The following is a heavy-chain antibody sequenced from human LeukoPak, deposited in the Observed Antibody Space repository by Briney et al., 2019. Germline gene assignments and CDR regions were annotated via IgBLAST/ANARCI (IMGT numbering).Heavy chain of an antibody. D-gene: IGHD2-15*01. V-gene: IGHV3-9*01. CDR2: ISWNSGCI. J-gene: IGHJ6*03. Sequence: PGGSLRLSCAASGFTFDDYAMHWVRQAPGKGLEWVSGISWNSGCIGYADSVKGRFTISRDNAKNSLYLQMNSLRAEDTAVYYCARDLPQVDYYMDVWGKGTTVTVSS. CDR3: ARDLPQVDYYMDV. CDR1: GFTFDDYA.